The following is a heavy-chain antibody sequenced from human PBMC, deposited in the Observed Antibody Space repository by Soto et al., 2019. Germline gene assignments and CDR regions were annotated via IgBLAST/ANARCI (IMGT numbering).Heavy chain of an antibody. D-gene: IGHD4-17*01. J-gene: IGHJ2*01. CDR1: GFTFSNYI. Sequence: EVQLVESGGGLGQPGGSLRLSCAASGFTFSNYIMNWVRQAPGKGLEWVSFISAGSGSIYYADSVNGRFTISRDNAKNSLYLQMNSLRAEDTAVYYCARYGDYSWYFDLWGRGTLVTVSS. CDR3: ARYGDYSWYFDL. V-gene: IGHV3-48*01. CDR2: ISAGSGSI.